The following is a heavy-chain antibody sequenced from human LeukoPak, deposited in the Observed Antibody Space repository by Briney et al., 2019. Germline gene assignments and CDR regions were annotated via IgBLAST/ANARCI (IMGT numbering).Heavy chain of an antibody. CDR1: GFSFSDHY. CDR3: ARSSGVSGSYYPVVFDI. J-gene: IGHJ3*02. Sequence: GGSLRLSCAASGFSFSDHYMDWVRQAPGKGLEWVGRSRNKGNSYTTEYAASVKGRFTISRDDSKSSLYLQMNSLKTEDTAVYYCARSSGVSGSYYPVVFDIWGQGTMVTVSS. CDR2: SRNKGNSYTT. D-gene: IGHD3-10*01. V-gene: IGHV3-72*01.